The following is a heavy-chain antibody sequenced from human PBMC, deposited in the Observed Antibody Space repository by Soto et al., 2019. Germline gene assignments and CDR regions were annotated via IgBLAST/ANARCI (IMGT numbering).Heavy chain of an antibody. Sequence: QVQVQESGPGLVKPSQTLSLTCTVSGNSISGGDYYWSWIRQPPGMGLEWIGYIYYDGTTYYNPSLKSRVNISADMSENQISLNLSSVTAADTAVYYCARGDAYYFGGTFDIWGQGTKVSVSS. CDR3: ARGDAYYFGGTFDI. V-gene: IGHV4-30-4*01. CDR1: GNSISGGDYY. CDR2: IYYDGTT. D-gene: IGHD3-9*01. J-gene: IGHJ3*02.